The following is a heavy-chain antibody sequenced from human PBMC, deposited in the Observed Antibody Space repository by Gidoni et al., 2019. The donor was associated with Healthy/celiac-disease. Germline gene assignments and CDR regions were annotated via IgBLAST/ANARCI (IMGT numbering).Heavy chain of an antibody. CDR3: ARAKSKLEPYVDY. D-gene: IGHD1-1*01. CDR2: IYYSGST. CDR1: GCSISSYY. J-gene: IGHJ4*02. Sequence: QVQLQESGPGLVKPSETLSLPCPVSGCSISSYYWSWIRQPPGKGLEWIGYIYYSGSTNYNPSLKSRVTISVDTSKNQFSLKLSSVTAADTAVYYCARAKSKLEPYVDYWGQGTLVTVSS. V-gene: IGHV4-59*01.